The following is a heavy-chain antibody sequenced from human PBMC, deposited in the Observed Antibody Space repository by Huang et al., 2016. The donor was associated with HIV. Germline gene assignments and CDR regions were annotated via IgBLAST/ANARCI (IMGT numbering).Heavy chain of an antibody. D-gene: IGHD2-15*01. CDR2: IKIDGRTT. V-gene: IGHV3-74*01. CDR3: ARAGGFEI. J-gene: IGHJ3*02. CDR1: GFKLSNYW. Sequence: EEHLVESGGGLVQPGGSLRLSCEASGFKLSNYWMQWVRQAPGKGLMWVSRIKIDGRTTDYADSGKGRFTISRDNAKNTLYLQMSSLTAEDTAIYYCARAGGFEIWGQGTVVTVSS.